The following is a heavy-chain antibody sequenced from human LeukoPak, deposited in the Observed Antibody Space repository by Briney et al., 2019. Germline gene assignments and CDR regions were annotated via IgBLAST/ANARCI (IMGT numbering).Heavy chain of an antibody. Sequence: SETLSLTCTVSGGSITSISHHWGWIRQPPGKGLEWIGSTYYSTSTQYNPSLKSRVTISVDTSKNQFSLKLSSVTAADTAVYYCARARHVRGVIPYYFDYWGQGTLVTVSS. J-gene: IGHJ4*02. CDR2: TYYSTST. D-gene: IGHD3-10*01. CDR1: GGSITSISHH. V-gene: IGHV4-39*01. CDR3: ARARHVRGVIPYYFDY.